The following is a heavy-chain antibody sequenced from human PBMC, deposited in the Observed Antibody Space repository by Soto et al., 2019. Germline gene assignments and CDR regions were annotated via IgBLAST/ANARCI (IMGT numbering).Heavy chain of an antibody. CDR1: GFTFSSYG. D-gene: IGHD3-10*01. J-gene: IGHJ4*02. Sequence: PGGSLRLSCAASGFTFSSYGMHWVRQAPGKGLEWVAVISYDGSNKYYADSVKGRFTISRDNPKNTLYLQMNSLRAEDTVVYYCAKDRSTMVRGVAGPFDYWGQGTLVTVSS. V-gene: IGHV3-30*18. CDR2: ISYDGSNK. CDR3: AKDRSTMVRGVAGPFDY.